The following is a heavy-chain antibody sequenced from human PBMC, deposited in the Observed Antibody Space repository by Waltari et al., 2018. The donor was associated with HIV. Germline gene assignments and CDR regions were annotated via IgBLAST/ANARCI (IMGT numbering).Heavy chain of an antibody. V-gene: IGHV3-74*01. CDR2: INPDGNTI. CDR1: GFSVSRYW. J-gene: IGHJ4*02. Sequence: EVQLVQSGGGLVQPGGSRRLSCEASGFSVSRYWMHWVRQIPGQWLVWVSRINPDGNTINYADSVRGRFTISRDYAKNTLYLQMNSLRDEDTAMYYCVKDMFGEYDYWGQGTLVTVSS. CDR3: VKDMFGEYDY. D-gene: IGHD3-10*02.